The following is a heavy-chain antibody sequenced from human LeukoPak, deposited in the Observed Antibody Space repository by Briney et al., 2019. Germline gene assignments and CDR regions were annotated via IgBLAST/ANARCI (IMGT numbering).Heavy chain of an antibody. D-gene: IGHD4/OR15-4a*01. V-gene: IGHV3-23*01. CDR1: GFTFSSYA. CDR3: AKARGATYGTYYFDY. J-gene: IGHJ4*02. CDR2: SGSGSDT. Sequence: PGGSLRLSCAASGFTFSSYAMNWVRQAPGKGLEGVSISGSGSDTYYADSVKGRFTISRDNTKNTLYLQMNSLRAEDTAVYYCAKARGATYGTYYFDYWGQGTLVTVSS.